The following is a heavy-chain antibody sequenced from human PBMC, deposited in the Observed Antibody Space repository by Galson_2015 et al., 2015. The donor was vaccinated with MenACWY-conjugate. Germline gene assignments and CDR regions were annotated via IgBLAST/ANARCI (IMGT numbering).Heavy chain of an antibody. CDR2: ISNGDRRI. D-gene: IGHD6-19*01. CDR1: GFDFSSNS. CDR3: AERQWLVT. Sequence: SLRLSCAASGFDFSSNSMTWVRQAPGKGLEWISYISNGDRRIYYADSVKGRFTISRDNAKNALYLQMNSLRAEDTAVYYCAERQWLVTWGQGTLVTVSS. V-gene: IGHV3-48*01. J-gene: IGHJ5*02.